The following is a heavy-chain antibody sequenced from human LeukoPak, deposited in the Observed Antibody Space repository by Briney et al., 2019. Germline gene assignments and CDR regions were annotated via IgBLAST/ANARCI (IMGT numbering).Heavy chain of an antibody. CDR2: FYPGDSDT. Sequence: GESLQISSNGSAYSFSSYWIGWVRQMPGKGLEWMGIFYPGDSDTRYNPSFQGQVTMSAEKSISTAYLQWSSLKASDTAMYYCAGRGNWQDGGDAFDIWGQGTMVAVSS. V-gene: IGHV5-51*01. J-gene: IGHJ3*02. CDR1: AYSFSSYW. D-gene: IGHD1-1*01. CDR3: AGRGNWQDGGDAFDI.